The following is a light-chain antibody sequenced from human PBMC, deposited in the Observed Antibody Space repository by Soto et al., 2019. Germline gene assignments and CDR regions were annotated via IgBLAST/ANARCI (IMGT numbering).Light chain of an antibody. CDR1: QSVSSSY. Sequence: EIVLTQSPRTLSLSPGERATLSCRASQSVSSSYLAWYQQTPGQAPRLLIYGASSRATGIPDRFSGSGSGTDFTLTISRLEPEDCAVYYCQQYGSSPPWTFGQGTKVEIK. CDR3: QQYGSSPPWT. CDR2: GAS. J-gene: IGKJ1*01. V-gene: IGKV3-20*01.